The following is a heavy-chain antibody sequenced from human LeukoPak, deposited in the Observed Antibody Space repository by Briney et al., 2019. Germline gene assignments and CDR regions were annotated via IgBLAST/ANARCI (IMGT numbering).Heavy chain of an antibody. V-gene: IGHV3-23*01. CDR1: GFTFSSDV. CDR3: ARVTYGSGTYGAFDY. D-gene: IGHD3-10*01. J-gene: IGHJ4*02. Sequence: GGSLRLSCAASGFTFSSDVMSWVRQAPGKGLEWVSAISGSGGRTYYADSVKGRFTISRDNSKNTLYLQMNSLRAEDTAVYYCARVTYGSGTYGAFDYWGQGTLVTVSS. CDR2: ISGSGGRT.